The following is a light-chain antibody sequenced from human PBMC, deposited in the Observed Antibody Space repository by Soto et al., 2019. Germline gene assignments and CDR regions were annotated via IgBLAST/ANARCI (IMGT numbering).Light chain of an antibody. CDR2: GAA. V-gene: IGKV3-20*01. CDR3: QQYGSSRWT. Sequence: EIVLTQSPATLSLSPGERATLSCRASQSVSSIYLAWYQQKPGQAPRLLIYGAARSATGIPDRVSGSGSGTDFTLTISRLEPEDFAVYYCQQYGSSRWTFGQGTKVAI. CDR1: QSVSSIY. J-gene: IGKJ1*01.